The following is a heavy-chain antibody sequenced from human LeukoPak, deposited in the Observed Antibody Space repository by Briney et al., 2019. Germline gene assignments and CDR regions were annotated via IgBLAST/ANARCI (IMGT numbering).Heavy chain of an antibody. Sequence: PGGSLRLSCAASGFTFSNAWMSWVRQAPGKGLEWVGRIKSMTDGGTTDYAAPVKGRFTISRDDSKNALYLQMNNLKTEDTAVYYCTTVHDYGDSYWGQGTLVTVSS. D-gene: IGHD4-17*01. J-gene: IGHJ4*02. CDR3: TTVHDYGDSY. CDR1: GFTFSNAW. CDR2: IKSMTDGGTT. V-gene: IGHV3-15*01.